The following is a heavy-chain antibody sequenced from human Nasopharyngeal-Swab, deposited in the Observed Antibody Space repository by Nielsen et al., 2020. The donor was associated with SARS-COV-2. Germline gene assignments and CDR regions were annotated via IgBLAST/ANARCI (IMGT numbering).Heavy chain of an antibody. V-gene: IGHV1-69*06. CDR2: IIPIFGTA. CDR3: ARGKGKDSGVDY. J-gene: IGHJ4*02. D-gene: IGHD1-26*01. Sequence: WVRQAPGQGLEWMGGIIPIFGTANYAQKFQGRVMITADKSTSTAYMELSSLRSEDTAVYYCARGKGKDSGVDYWGQGTLVTVSS.